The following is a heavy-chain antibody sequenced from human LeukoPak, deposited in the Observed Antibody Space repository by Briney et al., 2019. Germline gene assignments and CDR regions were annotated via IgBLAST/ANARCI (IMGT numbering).Heavy chain of an antibody. CDR1: GFTFSSYA. CDR2: ISGSRGTT. D-gene: IGHD3-9*01. Sequence: PGGSLRLSCAASGFTFSSYAMSWVRQAPGKGLEWVSAISGSRGTTYYADSVKGRFTISRDNARNSLYLQGDSLTAADTAVYYCTRGVPATISGWYFDLWGRGTLVTVSS. J-gene: IGHJ2*01. V-gene: IGHV3-23*01. CDR3: TRGVPATISGWYFDL.